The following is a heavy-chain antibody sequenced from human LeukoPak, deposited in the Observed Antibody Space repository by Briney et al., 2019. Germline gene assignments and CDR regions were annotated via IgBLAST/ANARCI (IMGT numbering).Heavy chain of an antibody. J-gene: IGHJ4*02. D-gene: IGHD5-12*01. CDR2: ITSGGNT. Sequence: PGGSLRLSCAASGFTVSSNYMNWVRQAPGKGLEWVSVITSGGNTYYADSVKGRFTTSRDNSKNTLYVQMNSLRAEDTAIYHCARGRGYRDYDRPLDYWGQGTLVTVSS. CDR1: GFTVSSNY. V-gene: IGHV3-53*01. CDR3: ARGRGYRDYDRPLDY.